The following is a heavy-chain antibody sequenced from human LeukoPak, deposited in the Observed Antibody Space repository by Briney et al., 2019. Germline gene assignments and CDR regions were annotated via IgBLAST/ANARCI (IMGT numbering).Heavy chain of an antibody. CDR1: GFTFSSYD. Sequence: GGSLRLSCAASGFTFSSYDMHWVRQATGKGLEWVSAIDTAGDTYYPGSVKGRFTISRENAKNSFYLQMNSLRAEDTAVYYCARDGAVVRGLPRRARTFYGMDVWAKGPRSPSP. J-gene: IGHJ6*02. D-gene: IGHD3-10*01. CDR3: ARDGAVVRGLPRRARTFYGMDV. CDR2: IDTAGDT. V-gene: IGHV3-13*01.